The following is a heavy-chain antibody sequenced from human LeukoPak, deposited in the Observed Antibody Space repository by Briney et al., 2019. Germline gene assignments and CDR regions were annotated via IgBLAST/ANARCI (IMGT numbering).Heavy chain of an antibody. J-gene: IGHJ4*02. D-gene: IGHD3-3*01. CDR2: IRGSDGST. CDR1: GFPFSTYA. CDR3: ARDGAQPGYFFEF. Sequence: GGSLRLSCAASGFPFSTYAMSWVRQAPGKGLEWVSSIRGSDGSTYYADSVKGRFAISRDNSKNTLYLQMNSLRAEDTATYFCARDGAQPGYFFEFWGQGSQVTVSS. V-gene: IGHV3-23*01.